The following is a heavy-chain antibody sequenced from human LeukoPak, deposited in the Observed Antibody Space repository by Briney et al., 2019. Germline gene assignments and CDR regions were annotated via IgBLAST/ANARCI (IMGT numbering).Heavy chain of an antibody. J-gene: IGHJ4*02. CDR3: VGGSLGY. CDR1: GYTFITSS. Sequence: ASVKVSCKTLGYTFITSSIYWVRQAPGQRLEWLGWITVASGNTRYSENLQGRVTLTRDTSANTAYMELRNLKFEDTAVYYCVGGSLGYWGQGTLVTVPT. V-gene: IGHV1-3*01. CDR2: ITVASGNT.